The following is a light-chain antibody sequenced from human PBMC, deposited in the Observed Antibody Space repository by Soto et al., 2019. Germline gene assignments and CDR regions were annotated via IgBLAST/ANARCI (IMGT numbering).Light chain of an antibody. V-gene: IGKV3-15*01. CDR3: QQGHNWPLT. Sequence: EIAMTQSPATLSVSPGERATLSCRASQSISTELACYQQIPGQPPRLLIYSASTRATGVPARFTGSGSGSEFTLTISGLQSEDFAIYSCQQGHNWPLTFCQGTRLEI. J-gene: IGKJ2*01. CDR2: SAS. CDR1: QSISTE.